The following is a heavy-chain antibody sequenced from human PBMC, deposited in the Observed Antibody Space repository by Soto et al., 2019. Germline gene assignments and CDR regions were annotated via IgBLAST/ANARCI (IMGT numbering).Heavy chain of an antibody. Sequence: EVQLVESGGGLVKPGGSLRLSCAASGFSFSSYSMNWVSQAPGKGLEWVSSISSSASHINYADPVKGRFTISIDNAEKSYDFQMNSLRAEGTAVYYCARGYTGYCSGGTCYWFDPWVQGTLVTVSS. CDR3: ARGYTGYCSGGTCYWFDP. CDR1: GFSFSSYS. D-gene: IGHD2-15*01. J-gene: IGHJ5*02. V-gene: IGHV3-21*01. CDR2: ISSSASHI.